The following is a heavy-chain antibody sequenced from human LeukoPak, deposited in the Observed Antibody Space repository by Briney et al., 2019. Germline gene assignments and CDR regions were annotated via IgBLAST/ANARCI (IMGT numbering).Heavy chain of an antibody. V-gene: IGHV4-59*08. D-gene: IGHD2-15*01. CDR1: GGSISSYY. J-gene: IGHJ3*02. CDR2: IYYSGST. Sequence: SETLSLTCTVSGGSISSYYWSWIRQPPGKGLEWIGYIYYSGSTNYNPSLKSRVTISVDTSKNQFSLELSSVTAADTAVYYCARSPLGYCSGGSCYIDAFDIWGQGTMVTVSS. CDR3: ARSPLGYCSGGSCYIDAFDI.